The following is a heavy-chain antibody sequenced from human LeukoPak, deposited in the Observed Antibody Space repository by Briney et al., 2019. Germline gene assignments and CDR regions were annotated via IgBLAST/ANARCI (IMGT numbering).Heavy chain of an antibody. CDR1: GGSISSSSYY. Sequence: SETLSLTCTVSGGSISSSSYYWGWIRQPPGKGLEWIGSIYYSGSTYYNPSFKSRVTISVDTSKNQFSLRLSSVTAADTAVYYCATRLRYCSSTSCYGYYYYMDVWGKGTTVTISS. J-gene: IGHJ6*03. CDR2: IYYSGST. V-gene: IGHV4-39*01. D-gene: IGHD2-2*01. CDR3: ATRLRYCSSTSCYGYYYYMDV.